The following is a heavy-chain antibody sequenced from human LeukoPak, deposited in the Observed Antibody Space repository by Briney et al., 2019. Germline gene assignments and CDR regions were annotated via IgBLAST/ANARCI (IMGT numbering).Heavy chain of an antibody. D-gene: IGHD3-10*01. J-gene: IGHJ6*02. V-gene: IGHV1-8*01. CDR3: ARGPGTRGHYGVDV. CDR1: GYTFTSYD. Sequence: GASVKVSCKASGYTFTSYDINWVRQATGQGLEWMGWMNPNSGNTGYAQKFQGRVTMTRNTSISTAYMELSSLRSEDTAVYYCARGPGTRGHYGVDVWGQGTTVTVSS. CDR2: MNPNSGNT.